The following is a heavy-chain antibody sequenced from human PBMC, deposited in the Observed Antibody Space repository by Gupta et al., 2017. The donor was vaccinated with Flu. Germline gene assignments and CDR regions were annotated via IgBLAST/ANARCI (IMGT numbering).Heavy chain of an antibody. CDR1: GFSFSHYA. D-gene: IGHD5-24*01. CDR2: ISHDGSNY. CDR3: AKDWRWNNNNYGMNV. J-gene: IGHJ6*02. Sequence: QERVVESGGGVVQPGRSLRLSCVASGFSFSHYAMHWVRQAPGKGLDVVAVISHDGSNYYHTDSVKGRFTISRDNSKNTLYLQMSSLRTEDTAVYYCAKDWRWNNNNYGMNVWGQGTTVTVSS. V-gene: IGHV3-30*18.